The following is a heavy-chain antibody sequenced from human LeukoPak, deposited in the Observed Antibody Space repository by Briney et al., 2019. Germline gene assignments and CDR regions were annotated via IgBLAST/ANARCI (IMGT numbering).Heavy chain of an antibody. Sequence: KPSETLSLTCTVSGGSIKNYYWSWIRQSPGKGLEWLGYIYYSGSTNYNPSLKSRITISVDTPKNQFSLKLSSVTAADTAVYYCARWGEAAAGIYYWGQGTLVTVSS. V-gene: IGHV4-59*01. D-gene: IGHD6-13*01. CDR3: ARWGEAAAGIYY. CDR2: IYYSGST. J-gene: IGHJ4*02. CDR1: GGSIKNYY.